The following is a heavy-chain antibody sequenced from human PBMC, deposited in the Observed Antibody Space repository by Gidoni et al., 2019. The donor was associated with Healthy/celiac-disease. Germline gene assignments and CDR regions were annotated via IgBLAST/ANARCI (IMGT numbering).Heavy chain of an antibody. CDR2: IYSGGST. CDR3: AGSHDYSNYVLDP. D-gene: IGHD4-4*01. J-gene: IGHJ5*02. CDR1: GFTVSSNY. Sequence: EVQLVESGGGLIQPGGSLILSCAASGFTVSSNYMSWVRQAPGKGLEWVSVIYSGGSTYYEDSVKGRFTISRDNSKNTLYLQMNSLRAEDTAVYYCAGSHDYSNYVLDPWGQGTLVTVSS. V-gene: IGHV3-53*01.